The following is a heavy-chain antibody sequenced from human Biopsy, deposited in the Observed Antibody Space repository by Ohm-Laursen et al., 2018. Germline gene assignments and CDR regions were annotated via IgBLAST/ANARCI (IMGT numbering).Heavy chain of an antibody. J-gene: IGHJ3*02. CDR3: ARGQDYGGNKAFDI. CDR1: GGSMIHYY. D-gene: IGHD4-23*01. V-gene: IGHV4-59*01. CDR2: IYSSGIT. Sequence: ETLSLTCTVSGGSMIHYYWNWIRQSPGKGLEWIAYIYSSGITNYNPSLKSRLTISIDTSKNQFSLKLNSMTTADTAVYYCARGQDYGGNKAFDIWGQGTKVTVSP.